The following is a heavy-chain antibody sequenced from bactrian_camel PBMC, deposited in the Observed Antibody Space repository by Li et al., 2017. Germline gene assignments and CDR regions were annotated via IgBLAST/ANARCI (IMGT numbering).Heavy chain of an antibody. CDR2: LTTDGTT. CDR3: ATATDCRWTGYPTWTPAATN. Sequence: HVQLVESGGGSVQAGGSLKLSCAASGYVFNRCTMGWVRQSPGKERQVISLLTTDGTTSYADYVQGRFTISLDKAENTLFLRMNSLKPEDTAMYYCATATDCRWTGYPTWTPAATNWGQGTQVTVS. CDR1: GYVFNRCT. V-gene: IGHV3S53*01. D-gene: IGHD1*01. J-gene: IGHJ4*01.